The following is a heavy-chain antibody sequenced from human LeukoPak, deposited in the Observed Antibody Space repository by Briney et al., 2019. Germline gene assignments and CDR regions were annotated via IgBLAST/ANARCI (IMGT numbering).Heavy chain of an antibody. CDR3: ARDSFLTGYLDV. Sequence: PGGSLRLSCAASGFTFSSYSMNWVRQAPGKGLEWVSSISSRSSYIYYADSVKGRFTISRDNAKNSLYLQMNSLRAEDTAVYYCARDSFLTGYLDVWGQGTTVTVSS. CDR2: ISSRSSYI. J-gene: IGHJ6*02. V-gene: IGHV3-21*01. CDR1: GFTFSSYS. D-gene: IGHD3-9*01.